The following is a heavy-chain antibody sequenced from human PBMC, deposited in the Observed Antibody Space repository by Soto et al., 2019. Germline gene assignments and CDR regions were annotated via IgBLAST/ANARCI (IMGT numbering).Heavy chain of an antibody. CDR3: AKVXLGAPTFTDYYYCGLDV. V-gene: IGHV3-23*01. J-gene: IGHJ6*02. D-gene: IGHD1-26*01. CDR1: GFTFGSYA. Sequence: GGSLRLSCAASGFTFGSYAMNWVRQAPGKGLEWVSAISGSGGSTYYADSVKGRVTISRDNSKNTLYLQMNSLRAEDTAIYYCAKVXLGAPTFTDYYYCGLDVWGQGTTVTVSS. CDR2: ISGSGGST.